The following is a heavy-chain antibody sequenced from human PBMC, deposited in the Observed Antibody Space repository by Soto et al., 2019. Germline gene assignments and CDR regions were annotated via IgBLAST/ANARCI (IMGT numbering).Heavy chain of an antibody. D-gene: IGHD2-15*01. CDR2: INPDNGNT. CDR3: ARRIATGQLDP. J-gene: IGHJ5*02. CDR1: GYTVSRYT. V-gene: IGHV1-3*01. Sequence: EASVKVSCKASGYTVSRYTMNWVRQAPGQRLEWMGWINPDNGNTKSSQKFQDRVIITRDTSASTAYMDLRSLRLEATAVYYCARRIATGQLDPWGKGTLVTVSS.